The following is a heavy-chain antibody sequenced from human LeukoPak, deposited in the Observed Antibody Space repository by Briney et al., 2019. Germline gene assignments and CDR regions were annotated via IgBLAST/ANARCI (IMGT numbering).Heavy chain of an antibody. V-gene: IGHV1-2*02. D-gene: IGHD6-13*01. CDR3: ASCYTIPTTAAGTYFQH. J-gene: IGHJ1*01. CDR1: GYALTGYY. Sequence: GASVKVSCKASGYALTGYYLHWVRQAPGQGLEWMGWINPNSGGTNYAQKFQGRVTMTRDTSISTAYMELSRLRSDDTAVYYCASCYTIPTTAAGTYFQHWGQGTLVTVSS. CDR2: INPNSGGT.